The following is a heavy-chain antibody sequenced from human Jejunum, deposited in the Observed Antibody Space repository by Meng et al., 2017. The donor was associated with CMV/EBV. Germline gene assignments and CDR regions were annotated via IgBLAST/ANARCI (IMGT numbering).Heavy chain of an antibody. V-gene: IGHV3-7*04. Sequence: SLGLSCAASGFTFRSSWMSWVRQAPGKGLEWVANINDDGTWSQYVDSVKGRFIISRDNAQNSLYLQMNSLRVDDTAMYFCEGGDGYWGRGTLVTVS. J-gene: IGHJ4*02. CDR1: GFTFRSSW. CDR3: EGGDGY. CDR2: INDDGTWS.